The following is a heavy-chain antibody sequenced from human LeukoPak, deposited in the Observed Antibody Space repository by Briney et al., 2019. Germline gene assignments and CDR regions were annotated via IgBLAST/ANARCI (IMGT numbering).Heavy chain of an antibody. J-gene: IGHJ4*02. CDR2: ISYDGSNK. CDR3: AKPYGSGSYYNDLDY. D-gene: IGHD3-10*01. Sequence: PGRSLRLSCAASGFTFSTYGMHWVRQAPGKGLEWVAGISYDGSNKYYADSVKGLFTISRDNSKNTLYLQMNSLRAEDTAVYYCAKPYGSGSYYNDLDYWGQGTLVTVSS. CDR1: GFTFSTYG. V-gene: IGHV3-30*18.